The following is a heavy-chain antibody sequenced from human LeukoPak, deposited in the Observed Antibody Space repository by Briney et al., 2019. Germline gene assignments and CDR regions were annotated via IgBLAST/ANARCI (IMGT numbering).Heavy chain of an antibody. CDR3: ARSIAGGGHFDY. CDR2: ISDDGNNK. D-gene: IGHD1-26*01. J-gene: IGHJ4*02. V-gene: IGHV3-30*03. Sequence: GGSLRLSCAASGFTFRNYGMHCVRQAPGKGLEWVAVISDDGNNKNYADSVKGRFTISRDNSKNTLYLQMNGLRAEDTAVYYCARSIAGGGHFDYWGQGTLVTVSS. CDR1: GFTFRNYG.